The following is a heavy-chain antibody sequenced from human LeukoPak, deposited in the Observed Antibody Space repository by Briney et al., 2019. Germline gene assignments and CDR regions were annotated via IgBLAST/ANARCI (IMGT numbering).Heavy chain of an antibody. J-gene: IGHJ4*02. CDR2: IYYSGST. D-gene: IGHD6-13*01. Sequence: KPSETLSLTCTVSGGSISSYYWSWIRQPPGKGLEWIGYIYYSGSTNYNPSLKSRVTISVDTSKNQFSLKLSSVTAADTAVYYCARLIAAAEGYFDYWGQGTLVTVSS. CDR3: ARLIAAAEGYFDY. V-gene: IGHV4-59*01. CDR1: GGSISSYY.